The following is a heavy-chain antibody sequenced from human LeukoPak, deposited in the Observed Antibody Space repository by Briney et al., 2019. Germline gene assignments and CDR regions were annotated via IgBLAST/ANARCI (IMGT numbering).Heavy chain of an antibody. CDR3: ARGQRPQYTSTWDNWFDP. D-gene: IGHD2-2*01. J-gene: IGHJ5*02. Sequence: GGSLRLSCAASGFPFSSYEMNWVRQAPGKRLQWVSYISSSGNKIYYAASVKGRFAISRDNAKNSLYLQIDSLRAEDTAVYYCARGQRPQYTSTWDNWFDPWGQGTQVTVSS. V-gene: IGHV3-48*03. CDR1: GFPFSSYE. CDR2: ISSSGNKI.